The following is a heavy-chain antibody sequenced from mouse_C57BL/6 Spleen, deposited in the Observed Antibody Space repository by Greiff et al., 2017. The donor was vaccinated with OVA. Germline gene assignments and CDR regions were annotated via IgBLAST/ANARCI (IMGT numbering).Heavy chain of an antibody. CDR2: ISYDGSN. D-gene: IGHD2-4*01. CDR1: GYSITSGYY. V-gene: IGHV3-6*01. CDR3: ARDEGLRRGWFAY. J-gene: IGHJ3*01. Sequence: EVQRVESGPGLVKPSQSLSLTCSVTGYSITSGYYWNWIRQFPGNKLEWMGYISYDGSNNYNPSLKNRISITRDTSKNQFFLKLNSVTTEDTATYYCARDEGLRRGWFAYWGQGTLVTVSA.